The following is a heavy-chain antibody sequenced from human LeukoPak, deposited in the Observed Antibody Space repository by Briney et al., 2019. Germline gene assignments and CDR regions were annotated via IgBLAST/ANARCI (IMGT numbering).Heavy chain of an antibody. D-gene: IGHD3-22*01. CDR1: VDAFSSYA. V-gene: IGHV1-69*04. CDR3: AREVSGQLSSAHTFDY. CDR2: IIPILGIA. Sequence: ASVKISCKASVDAFSSYAISCVRQAPVQGLECRGSIIPILGIANYAQKFQGRVTITADKSTSTAYMELSSLRSEDTAVYYCAREVSGQLSSAHTFDYWGQGTLVTVSS. J-gene: IGHJ4*02.